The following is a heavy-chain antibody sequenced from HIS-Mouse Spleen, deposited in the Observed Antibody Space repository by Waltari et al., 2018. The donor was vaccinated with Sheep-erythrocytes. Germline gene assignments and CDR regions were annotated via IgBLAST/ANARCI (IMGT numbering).Heavy chain of an antibody. D-gene: IGHD4-17*01. J-gene: IGHJ3*02. CDR3: ARGHPDYGDYDAFDI. CDR1: GFTVSSNY. CDR2: IYSGGST. Sequence: EVQLVESGGGLIQPGGSLRLSCAASGFTVSSNYMSWVRQAPGKGLGWGSVIYSGGSTYYADSVKGRFTISRDNSKNTLYLQMNSLRAEDTAVYYCARGHPDYGDYDAFDIWGQGTMVTVSS. V-gene: IGHV3-53*01.